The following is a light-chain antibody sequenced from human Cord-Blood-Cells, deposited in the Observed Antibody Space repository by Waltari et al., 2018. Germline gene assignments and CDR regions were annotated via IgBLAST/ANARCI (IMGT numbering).Light chain of an antibody. J-gene: IGLJ3*02. Sequence: QTVVTQEPSLTVSPGGTVTLTCASSTGAVTSGYYPDWFQQKPGQAPWALMYGTSNRPTWTPDRCSGSLFGGKCALSRSGVQPEDEGEDYCLLCYGGAWGCGGGTKLTVL. CDR1: TGAVTSGYY. CDR3: LLCYGGAWG. V-gene: IGLV7-43*01. CDR2: GTS.